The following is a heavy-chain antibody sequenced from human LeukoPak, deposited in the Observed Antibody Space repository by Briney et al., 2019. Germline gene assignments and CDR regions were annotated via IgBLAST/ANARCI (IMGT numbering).Heavy chain of an antibody. D-gene: IGHD3-9*01. CDR1: GFPFSSYG. Sequence: GGSLRLSCAASGFPFSSYGMHWVRQAPGKGLEWVAVISYDGSNKYYADSVKGRFTISRDNSKNTLYLQMNSLRAEDTAVYYCAKGLRYFDCEYWGQGTLVTVSS. J-gene: IGHJ4*02. CDR2: ISYDGSNK. CDR3: AKGLRYFDCEY. V-gene: IGHV3-30*18.